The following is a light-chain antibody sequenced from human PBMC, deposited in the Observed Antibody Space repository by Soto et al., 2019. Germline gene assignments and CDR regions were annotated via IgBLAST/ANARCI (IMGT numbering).Light chain of an antibody. J-gene: IGKJ1*01. CDR3: QHYKTYSRT. CDR2: KAS. V-gene: IGKV1-5*03. CDR1: QSISPW. Sequence: DIQMTQSPSTLSASVGDRVTITCRASQSISPWLAWYQQKPGKAPKLLIYKASSLGSGVPSRFSGSASGTEFPLTISSLQPDDLATYYCQHYKTYSRTFGQGTKVEIK.